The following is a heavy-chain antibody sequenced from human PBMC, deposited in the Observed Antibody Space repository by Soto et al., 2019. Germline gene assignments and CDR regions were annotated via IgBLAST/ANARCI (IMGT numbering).Heavy chain of an antibody. CDR1: GYPFTTYY. V-gene: IGHV1-2*02. CDR2: IDPRSGGT. CDR3: ATDDYGIFPY. J-gene: IGHJ4*02. D-gene: IGHD3-10*01. Sequence: HVQLVQSGTEAKKPGASVRVSCMVSGYPFTTYYIHWVRQAPGQGLEWMGWIDPRSGGTVYEQKFQGRVTMTRYTSISTVYMDLSGLTSDDTAQYYCATDDYGIFPYWGQGSLVTVSS.